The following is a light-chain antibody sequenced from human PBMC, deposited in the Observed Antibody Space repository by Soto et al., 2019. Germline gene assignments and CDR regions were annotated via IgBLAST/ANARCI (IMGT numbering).Light chain of an antibody. J-gene: IGLJ1*01. Sequence: QSALTQPRSVSGSPGQSVTISCTGTSSDVGGYNYVSWYQQHPGKAPKLMIYDVSKRPSGVPDRLSGSKSGNTASLTISGLQAEDEADYYCCSYAGSYTFYVFGTGTKVT. V-gene: IGLV2-11*01. CDR3: CSYAGSYTFYV. CDR1: SSDVGGYNY. CDR2: DVS.